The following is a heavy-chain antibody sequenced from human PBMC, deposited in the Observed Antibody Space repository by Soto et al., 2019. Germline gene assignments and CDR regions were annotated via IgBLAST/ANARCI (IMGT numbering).Heavy chain of an antibody. V-gene: IGHV4-31*03. CDR3: ARGRSSTSPYPIGY. D-gene: IGHD2-2*01. J-gene: IGHJ4*02. Sequence: QVQLQESGPGLVKPSQTLSLTCTVSGGSISSGGYYWSWIRQHPGKGLEWIGYIYYSGSTYYNPSRKSRVTTXVXTXXNQFSLKLSSVTAADTAVYYCARGRSSTSPYPIGYWGQGTLVTVSS. CDR2: IYYSGST. CDR1: GGSISSGGYY.